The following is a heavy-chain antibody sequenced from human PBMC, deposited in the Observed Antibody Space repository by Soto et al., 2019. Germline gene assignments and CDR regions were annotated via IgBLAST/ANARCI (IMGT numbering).Heavy chain of an antibody. V-gene: IGHV3-30*18. CDR2: ISYDGSNK. CDR3: AKDTILYGDYTAGIDY. Sequence: GGSLRLSCAASGFTISSYGMHWVRQAPGKGLEWVAVISYDGSNKYYADSVKGRFTISRDNSKNTLYLQMNSLRAEDTAVYYCAKDTILYGDYTAGIDYWGQGTLVNVSS. J-gene: IGHJ4*02. D-gene: IGHD4-17*01. CDR1: GFTISSYG.